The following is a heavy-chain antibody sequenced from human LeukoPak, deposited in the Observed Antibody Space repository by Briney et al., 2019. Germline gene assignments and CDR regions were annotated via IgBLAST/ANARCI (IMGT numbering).Heavy chain of an antibody. D-gene: IGHD2-21*02. J-gene: IGHJ3*02. CDR3: ARDPRYIVVVTAPKDAFDI. Sequence: GGSLRLSCAASGFTFSDYYMSWIRQAPGKGLEWVSYISSSGSTKYYADSVKGRFTISRDNAKNSLYLQMNSLRAEDTAVYYCARDPRYIVVVTAPKDAFDIWGQGTMVTVSS. V-gene: IGHV3-11*04. CDR1: GFTFSDYY. CDR2: ISSSGSTK.